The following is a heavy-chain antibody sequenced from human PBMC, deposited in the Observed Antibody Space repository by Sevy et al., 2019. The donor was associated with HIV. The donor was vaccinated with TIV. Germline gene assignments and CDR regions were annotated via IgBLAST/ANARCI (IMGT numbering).Heavy chain of an antibody. Sequence: GCSLRLSCTTSGFLFSSYEMNWVRQAPGKGLEWVSYISNSGTTIYYSDSVKGRFTISRDNARNSLYLQMSSLRAEDSAVYYCARDLPPSATTVAHFDRWGQGTLVTVSS. V-gene: IGHV3-48*03. J-gene: IGHJ4*02. D-gene: IGHD4-17*01. CDR2: ISNSGTTI. CDR1: GFLFSSYE. CDR3: ARDLPPSATTVAHFDR.